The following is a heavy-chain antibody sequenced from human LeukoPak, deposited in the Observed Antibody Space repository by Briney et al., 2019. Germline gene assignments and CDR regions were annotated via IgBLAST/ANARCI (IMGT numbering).Heavy chain of an antibody. V-gene: IGHV1-2*02. J-gene: IGHJ5*02. CDR2: INPNSGGT. D-gene: IGHD3-10*01. CDR3: AREFGEPPGFDP. Sequence: ASVKVSCKASGYTFTGYYMHWVRQAPGQGLEWMGGINPNSGGTNYAQKFQGRVTMTRDTSISTAYMELSRLRSDDTAVYYCAREFGEPPGFDPWGQGTLVTVSS. CDR1: GYTFTGYY.